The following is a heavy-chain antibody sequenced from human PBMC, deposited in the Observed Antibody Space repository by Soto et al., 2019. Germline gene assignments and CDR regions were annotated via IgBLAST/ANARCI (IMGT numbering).Heavy chain of an antibody. V-gene: IGHV3-30-3*01. J-gene: IGHJ4*02. CDR3: ARDHSYSQGLDY. Sequence: QVQLVESGGGVVQPGRSLRLSCAASGFTFSSYAIHGVRQAPGTGLEWVAVISYDGSNKYYADSVKGRFTISRDNSKNTLYLQMNSLRAEDTAVYYCARDHSYSQGLDYWGQGTLVTVSS. D-gene: IGHD5-18*01. CDR1: GFTFSSYA. CDR2: ISYDGSNK.